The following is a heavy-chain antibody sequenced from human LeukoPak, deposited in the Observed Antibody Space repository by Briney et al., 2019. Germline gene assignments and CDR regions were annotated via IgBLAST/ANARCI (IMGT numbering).Heavy chain of an antibody. J-gene: IGHJ4*02. CDR1: GYTFTGYY. CDR3: ARGAFGGVIVFGY. V-gene: IGHV1-2*02. D-gene: IGHD3-16*02. Sequence: EASVKVSCKASGYTFTGYYMHWVRQAPGQGLEWMGWINPNSGGTNYAQKFQGRVTMTRDTSISTAYMELSRLRSDDTAVYYCARGAFGGVIVFGYWGQGTLVTVSS. CDR2: INPNSGGT.